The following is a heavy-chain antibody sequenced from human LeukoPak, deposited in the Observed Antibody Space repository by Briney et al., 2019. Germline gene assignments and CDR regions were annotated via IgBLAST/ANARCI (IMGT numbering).Heavy chain of an antibody. CDR2: IYYSGST. J-gene: IGHJ5*02. V-gene: IGHV4-39*01. D-gene: IGHD1-26*01. CDR3: ARHEYSGSYYGLSWFDP. Sequence: SETMSLTCTVSGGSISSSGYYWGWIRQPPGKGLEWIASIYYSGSTYYNPSLKSRVTISVDTSKNQLSLKLSSLTAADTAVYYCARHEYSGSYYGLSWFDPWGQGTLVTVSS. CDR1: GGSISSSGYY.